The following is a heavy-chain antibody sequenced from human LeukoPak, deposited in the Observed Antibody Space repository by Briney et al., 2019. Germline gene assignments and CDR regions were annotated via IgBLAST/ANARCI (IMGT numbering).Heavy chain of an antibody. CDR3: ARDRKNAVGATSDAFDI. J-gene: IGHJ3*02. CDR1: GYTFTGYY. D-gene: IGHD1-26*01. Sequence: ASVKVSCKASGYTFTGYYMHWVRQAPGQGLEWMGIINPSGGSTSYAQKFQGRVTMTRDMSTSTVYMELSSLRSEDTAVYYCARDRKNAVGATSDAFDIWGQGTMVTVSS. V-gene: IGHV1-46*01. CDR2: INPSGGST.